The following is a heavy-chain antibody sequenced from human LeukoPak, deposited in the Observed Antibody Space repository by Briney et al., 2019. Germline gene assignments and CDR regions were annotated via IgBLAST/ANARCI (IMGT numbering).Heavy chain of an antibody. D-gene: IGHD3-3*01. CDR1: GGSVSSGSYY. J-gene: IGHJ5*02. CDR2: IYYSGST. V-gene: IGHV4-61*01. CDR3: ARGLRFLEWLYFAWFDP. Sequence: PSETLSLTCTVSGGSVSSGSYYWSWIRPPPGKGLEWIGYIYYSGSTNYNPSLKSRVTISVDTSKNQFSLKLSSVTAADTAVYYCARGLRFLEWLYFAWFDPWGQGTLVTVSS.